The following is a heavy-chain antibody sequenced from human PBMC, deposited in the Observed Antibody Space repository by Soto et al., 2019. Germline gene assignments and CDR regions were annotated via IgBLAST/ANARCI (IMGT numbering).Heavy chain of an antibody. CDR1: GGTFGSYA. CDR2: IIPIPGTA. Sequence: QVQLVQSGAEVKKPGSSVKVSCKASGGTFGSYAISWVRQAPGQGLEWMGGIIPIPGTANYAQKFQGRVTIAADASTSTAYMELSSLRSEDTAVYYCARSQGSSTSLEIYYYYYYGMDGWGQGPTVNVSS. D-gene: IGHD2-2*01. J-gene: IGHJ6*02. CDR3: ARSQGSSTSLEIYYYYYYGMDG. V-gene: IGHV1-69*01.